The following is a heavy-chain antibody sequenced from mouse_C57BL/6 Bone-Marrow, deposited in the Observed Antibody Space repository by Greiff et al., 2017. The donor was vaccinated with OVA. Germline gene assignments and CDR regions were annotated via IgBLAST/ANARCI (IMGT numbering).Heavy chain of an antibody. D-gene: IGHD1-1*01. CDR3: ARAPYVGSRDWYIDV. J-gene: IGHJ1*03. CDR2: LDPTSGCT. CDR1: GYTFTSYW. V-gene: IGHV1-72*01. Sequence: QVQLQQPGAELVKPGASVKLSCKASGYTFTSYWLHWVKQRPGRALEWIGRLDPTSGCTKYNEKFKSTATLTVDTPSSTAYWQLSSLTSEDSAVYYCARAPYVGSRDWYIDVWGTGATVTVAS.